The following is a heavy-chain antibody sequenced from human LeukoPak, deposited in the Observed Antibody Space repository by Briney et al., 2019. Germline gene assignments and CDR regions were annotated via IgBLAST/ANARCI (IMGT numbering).Heavy chain of an antibody. V-gene: IGHV4-59*11. CDR3: ASAITGTICYFDY. Sequence: KPSETLSLTCTVSGGSISSHYWSWIRQPPGKGLEWIGYIYSSGTTNYNPSLKSRVTISVDTSKNQFSLKLSSVAAADTAVYYCASAITGTICYFDYWGQGTLVTVSS. CDR1: GGSISSHY. J-gene: IGHJ4*02. D-gene: IGHD1-20*01. CDR2: IYSSGTT.